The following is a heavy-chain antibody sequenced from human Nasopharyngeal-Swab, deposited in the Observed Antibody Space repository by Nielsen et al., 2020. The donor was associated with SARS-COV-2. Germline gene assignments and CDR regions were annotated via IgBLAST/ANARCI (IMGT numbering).Heavy chain of an antibody. J-gene: IGHJ4*02. V-gene: IGHV1-18*01. Sequence: ASVKAACKASSYSSRSSGINCVRHAPGQGLEWMGSISVYNADTNYAQKLQGRVSMTTDTSTSTAYMELRSLRSDDTDAYYCARDIEDWLVVPPLSFDYWGQGTLVTVSS. D-gene: IGHD3-22*01. CDR1: SYSSRSSG. CDR2: ISVYNADT. CDR3: ARDIEDWLVVPPLSFDY.